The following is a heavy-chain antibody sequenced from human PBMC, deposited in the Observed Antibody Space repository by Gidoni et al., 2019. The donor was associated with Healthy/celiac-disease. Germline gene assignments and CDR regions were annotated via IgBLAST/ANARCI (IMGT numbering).Heavy chain of an antibody. Sequence: LQLQESGPGLVKPSETLSLTCTFSGGSISSSMYYWGWIRQPPGKGLEWIGSIYYSGSTYYNPSLKSRVTISVDTSKNQFSLKLSSVTAADTAVYYCARPSITMIALDAFDIWGQGTMVTVSS. D-gene: IGHD3-22*01. V-gene: IGHV4-39*01. CDR2: IYYSGST. J-gene: IGHJ3*02. CDR3: ARPSITMIALDAFDI. CDR1: GGSISSSMYY.